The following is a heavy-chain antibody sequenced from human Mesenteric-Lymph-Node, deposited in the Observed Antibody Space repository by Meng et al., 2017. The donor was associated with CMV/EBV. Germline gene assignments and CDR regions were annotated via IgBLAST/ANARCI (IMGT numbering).Heavy chain of an antibody. J-gene: IGHJ5*02. CDR1: GYSFTGYS. V-gene: IGHV1-2*06. CDR3: GRGQQTFDP. Sequence: QVQLVQSGAEVKKPGASVKVSCKASGYSFTGYSIHWVRQAPGQGVEWMGRISPNTGDTIYEENFQGRVTMTRDTSINTAYMELSSLTSDDTAVYYCGRGQQTFDPWGQGTLVTVSS. D-gene: IGHD1-1*01. CDR2: ISPNTGDT.